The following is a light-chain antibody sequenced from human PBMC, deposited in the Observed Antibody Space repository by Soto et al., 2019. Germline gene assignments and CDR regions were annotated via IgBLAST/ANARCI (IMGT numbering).Light chain of an antibody. Sequence: EIVLTQSPATLSLSPGERATLSSRASQSVSSYLAWYQQKPGQAPRLLIYDASNRATGIPSRFSGSGSGTDFTLIISILELEDFAVYYCQQRSNWPLTFGPGTKVDIK. CDR2: DAS. J-gene: IGKJ3*01. CDR1: QSVSSY. V-gene: IGKV3-11*01. CDR3: QQRSNWPLT.